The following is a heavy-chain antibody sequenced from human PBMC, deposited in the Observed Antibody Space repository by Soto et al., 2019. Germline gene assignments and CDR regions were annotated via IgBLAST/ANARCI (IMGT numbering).Heavy chain of an antibody. CDR3: ARDEVVGDYEGPDYYYYGMDV. J-gene: IGHJ6*02. V-gene: IGHV4-31*03. CDR1: GGSISSGGYY. Sequence: SETLSLTCTVSGGSISSGGYYWSWIRQHPGKGLEWIGYIYYSGSTYYNPSLKSRVTISVDTSKNQFSLKLSSVTAADTAVYYCARDEVVGDYEGPDYYYYGMDVWGQGTTVTVSS. D-gene: IGHD4-17*01. CDR2: IYYSGST.